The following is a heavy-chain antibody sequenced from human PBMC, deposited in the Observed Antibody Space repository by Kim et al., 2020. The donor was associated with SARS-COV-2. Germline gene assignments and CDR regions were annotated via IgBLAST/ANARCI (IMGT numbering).Heavy chain of an antibody. J-gene: IGHJ3*02. V-gene: IGHV3-23*01. Sequence: ADSVKGPFTISRGNSKNTMYLPMNNLRAEDTAVYYCAEDKGYRYHDAFDIWGQGTMVTVSS. CDR3: AEDKGYRYHDAFDI. D-gene: IGHD5-18*01.